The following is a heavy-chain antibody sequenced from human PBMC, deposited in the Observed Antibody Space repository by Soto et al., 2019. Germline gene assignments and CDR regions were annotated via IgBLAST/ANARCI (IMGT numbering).Heavy chain of an antibody. CDR3: ARALAGGYDY. D-gene: IGHD1-26*01. CDR1: GDSVSSKSAA. V-gene: IGHV6-1*01. CDR2: TYYRSKWST. Sequence: SQTLSLTCAISGDSVSSKSAAWNWIRQSPSRGLEWLGRTYYRSKWSTDYAVSVKGRITVNPDTSKNQFSLHLNSVTPEDTAVYYCARALAGGYDYWGQGTLVTVSS. J-gene: IGHJ4*02.